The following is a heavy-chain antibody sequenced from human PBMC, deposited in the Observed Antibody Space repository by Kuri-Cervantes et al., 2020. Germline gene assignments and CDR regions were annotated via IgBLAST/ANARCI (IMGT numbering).Heavy chain of an antibody. D-gene: IGHD3-22*01. Sequence: SETLSLTCTVSGGSINSYYWSWIRQPPGKGLEWIANIYYSGSTNYNPSLKSRVTISVDTSKNQFSLKLSSVTAADTAVYYCARAAMIVVNAFDIWGQGTMVTVSS. V-gene: IGHV4-59*01. J-gene: IGHJ3*02. CDR1: GGSINSYY. CDR3: ARAAMIVVNAFDI. CDR2: IYYSGST.